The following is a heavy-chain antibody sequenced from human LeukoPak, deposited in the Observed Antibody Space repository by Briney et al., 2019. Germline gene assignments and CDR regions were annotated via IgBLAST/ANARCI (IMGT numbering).Heavy chain of an antibody. D-gene: IGHD7-27*01. CDR2: INHSGST. V-gene: IGHV4-34*01. CDR3: ARGDDVGTQGYYFDY. Sequence: SETLSLTCAVYGGSFSGYYWSWIRQPPGKGLAWIGEINHSGSTNYNPSLKSRVTISVDTSKNQFSLKLSSVTAADTAVYYCARGDDVGTQGYYFDYWGQGTLVTVSS. J-gene: IGHJ4*02. CDR1: GGSFSGYY.